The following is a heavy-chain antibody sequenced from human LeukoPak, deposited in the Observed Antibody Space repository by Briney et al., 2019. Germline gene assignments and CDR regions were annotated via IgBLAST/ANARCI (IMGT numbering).Heavy chain of an antibody. Sequence: PSETLSLTCAVSGYSISCGYYWGWIRQPPGKGLEWIGSIYHSGSTYYNPSLKSRATISVDTSKNQFSLKLSSVTAADTAVYYCARLEDIVVVPAAIWAFDIWGQGTMVTVSS. D-gene: IGHD2-2*02. CDR1: GYSISCGYY. CDR2: IYHSGST. CDR3: ARLEDIVVVPAAIWAFDI. V-gene: IGHV4-38-2*01. J-gene: IGHJ3*02.